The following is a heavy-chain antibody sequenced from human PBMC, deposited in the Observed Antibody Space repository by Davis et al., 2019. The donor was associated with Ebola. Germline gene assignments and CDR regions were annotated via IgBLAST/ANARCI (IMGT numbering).Heavy chain of an antibody. CDR2: ISYDGSNK. CDR1: GFTFSSYG. V-gene: IGHV3-30*18. J-gene: IGHJ6*02. Sequence: GESLKISCAASGFTFSSYGMHWVRQAPGKGLEWVAVISYDGSNKYYADSVKGRFTISRDNSKNTLYLQMNSLRAEDTAVYYCAKEGTYYYGSGSYPLYYYYGMDVWGQRTTVTVSS. D-gene: IGHD3-10*01. CDR3: AKEGTYYYGSGSYPLYYYYGMDV.